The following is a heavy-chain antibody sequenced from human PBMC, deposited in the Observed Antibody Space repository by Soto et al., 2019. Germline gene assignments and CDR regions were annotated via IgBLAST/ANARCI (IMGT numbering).Heavy chain of an antibody. D-gene: IGHD1-26*01. CDR1: GGSISVYY. CDR3: ARGVGSSPPRY. Sequence: PSETLSLTCTISGGSISVYYWSWIRQPPGQSLEWIGYIYDSGSPYYNPSLRSRVIISADTSKNQISLKLTSATAADTAVYDCARGVGSSPPRYWGRGXLVTVYS. V-gene: IGHV4-59*01. CDR2: IYDSGSP. J-gene: IGHJ4*02.